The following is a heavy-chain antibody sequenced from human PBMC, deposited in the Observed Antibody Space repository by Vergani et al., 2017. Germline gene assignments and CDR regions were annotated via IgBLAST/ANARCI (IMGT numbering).Heavy chain of an antibody. CDR1: GFPFSDYG. J-gene: IGHJ6*03. D-gene: IGHD1-1*01. CDR2: ISYEGNKK. V-gene: IGHV3-30*18. CDR3: AKDFLTRVTTLDYYYMGV. Sequence: QLQLVESGGGEVQPGRSLRLSCSAAGFPFSDYGVHWVRQAPGKGLEWVSVISYEGNKKNYADSVKGRFTISRDNSKNPLYLEMNAIRAEDTAVYYCAKDFLTRVTTLDYYYMGVWGKGTTVTVSS.